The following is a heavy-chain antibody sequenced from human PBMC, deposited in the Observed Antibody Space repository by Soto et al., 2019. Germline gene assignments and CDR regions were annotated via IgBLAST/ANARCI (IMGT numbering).Heavy chain of an antibody. V-gene: IGHV1-69*01. D-gene: IGHD2-21*02. CDR3: EGAYCCGDWYSSPDY. Sequence: QVQLVQSGAEVKKPGSSVKLSCKASGGTFSSYAISWVRQAPGQGLEWMGGFIPIFGTANYAHKFQGRATATADESTSTAYMARSSLRSANTAVYSCEGAYCCGDWYSSPDYWVRGALVAVSS. CDR2: FIPIFGTA. CDR1: GGTFSSYA. J-gene: IGHJ4*01.